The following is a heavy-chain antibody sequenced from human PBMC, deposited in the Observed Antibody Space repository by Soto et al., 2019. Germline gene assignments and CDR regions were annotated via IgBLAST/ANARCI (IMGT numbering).Heavy chain of an antibody. V-gene: IGHV4-39*01. CDR2: IYYSGST. CDR3: ARHLNYDILTGRNYYGMDV. J-gene: IGHJ6*02. Sequence: SETLSLTCTFSGGSISSSSYYWGWIRQPPGKGLEWIGSIYYSGSTYYNPSLKSRVTISVDTSKNQFSLKLRSVTAADTAVYYCARHLNYDILTGRNYYGMDVWGQGTTVTVSS. D-gene: IGHD3-9*01. CDR1: GGSISSSSYY.